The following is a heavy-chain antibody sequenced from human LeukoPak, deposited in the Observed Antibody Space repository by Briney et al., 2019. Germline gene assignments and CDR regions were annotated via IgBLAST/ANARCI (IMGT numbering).Heavy chain of an antibody. CDR2: IHTSGSI. V-gene: IGHV4-61*02. CDR3: TRDKGSNWPIDC. J-gene: IGHJ4*02. Sequence: SETLSLTCSVSGGSISSGNYYWSWIRQPAGKGLEWIGRIHTSGSINYNPSLKSRVTVSLFTSEDQVSLELSSVTAADTAMYYCTRDKGSNWPIDCWGQGTLVTVSS. D-gene: IGHD6-13*01. CDR1: GGSISSGNYY.